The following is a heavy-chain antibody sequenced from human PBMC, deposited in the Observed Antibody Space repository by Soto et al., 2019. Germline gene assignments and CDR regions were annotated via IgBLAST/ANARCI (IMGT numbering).Heavy chain of an antibody. D-gene: IGHD1-20*01. Sequence: XDSLTISGKGAGYSFTNYWLSLVRQMPGKGLEWMGRIDPSDSYTNYSPSFQGHVTISADKSISTAYLQWSSLKASDTAMYYCAFPYNTRGHGMDVWGQGTTVTVSS. CDR3: AFPYNTRGHGMDV. V-gene: IGHV5-10-1*01. J-gene: IGHJ6*02. CDR2: IDPSDSYT. CDR1: GYSFTNYW.